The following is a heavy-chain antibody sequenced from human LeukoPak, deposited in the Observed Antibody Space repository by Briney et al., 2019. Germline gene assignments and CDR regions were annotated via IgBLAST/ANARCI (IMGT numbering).Heavy chain of an antibody. CDR2: IYSGDSDT. Sequence: GESLKISCKVSGNSFTSNWIGWVRQMPGKGLEWMGIIYSGDSDTRYSPSFQGQVTISADKSISTAYLQWSSLKASDTAMYYCARREDSSSWYYFDYWGQGTLVTVSS. CDR3: ARREDSSSWYYFDY. CDR1: GNSFTSNW. J-gene: IGHJ4*02. D-gene: IGHD6-13*01. V-gene: IGHV5-51*01.